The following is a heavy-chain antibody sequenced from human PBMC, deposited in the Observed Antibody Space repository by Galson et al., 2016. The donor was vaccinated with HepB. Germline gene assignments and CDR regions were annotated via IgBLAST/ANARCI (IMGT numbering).Heavy chain of an antibody. D-gene: IGHD6-19*01. CDR2: MNSDGTTR. CDR3: VGGAGWLPDY. CDR1: GFSLSNYW. Sequence: SLRLSCAASGFSLSNYWMVWGRQAPGKGLVWVSRMNSDGTTRNYADSVRGRFTISRDNAKNTLYLQMNSLRGEDTAVYYCVGGAGWLPDYWGQGTLVTVSS. J-gene: IGHJ4*02. V-gene: IGHV3-74*01.